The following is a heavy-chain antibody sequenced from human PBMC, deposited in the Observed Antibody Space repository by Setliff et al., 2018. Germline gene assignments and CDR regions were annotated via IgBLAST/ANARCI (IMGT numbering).Heavy chain of an antibody. Sequence: GSGPTLVNPTQTLTLTCTFSGCSLSTSGICVSWIRQPPGKALEWLARIDWDDDKYYTPSLKTRPTISKDTSKNQVVLTMTNMDPVDTATYYCAAASNYYDYWGQGTLVTVSS. CDR1: GCSLSTSGIC. V-gene: IGHV2-70*11. CDR2: IDWDDDK. J-gene: IGHJ4*02. CDR3: AAASNYYDY.